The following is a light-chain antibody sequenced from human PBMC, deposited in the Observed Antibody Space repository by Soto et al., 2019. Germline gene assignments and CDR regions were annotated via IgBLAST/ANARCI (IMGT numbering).Light chain of an antibody. CDR1: NSDI. CDR3: TSHTTTDSTV. J-gene: IGLJ2*01. CDR2: EVI. Sequence: QSVLTQPASVSGSPGQSITISCAGANSDIVSWYQQYPGEAPRLMIYEVINRPSGVSNRFSGSKSGNTASLTISGLQAEDEAVYYCTSHTTTDSTVFGGGTKLTV. V-gene: IGLV2-14*01.